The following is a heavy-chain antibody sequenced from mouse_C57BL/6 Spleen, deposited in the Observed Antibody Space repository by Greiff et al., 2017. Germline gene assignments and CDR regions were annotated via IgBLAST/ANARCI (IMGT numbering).Heavy chain of an antibody. V-gene: IGHV5-17*01. D-gene: IGHD3-3*01. CDR1: GFTFSDYG. CDR3: AREGTPYAMDY. Sequence: EVQVVESGGGLVKPGGSLKLSCAASGFTFSDYGMHWVRQAPETGLEWVAYISSGSSTIYYADTVKGRFTISRDNATNALFLQMTSLRSEDTAMYYCAREGTPYAMDYWGQGASVTVSS. CDR2: ISSGSSTI. J-gene: IGHJ4*01.